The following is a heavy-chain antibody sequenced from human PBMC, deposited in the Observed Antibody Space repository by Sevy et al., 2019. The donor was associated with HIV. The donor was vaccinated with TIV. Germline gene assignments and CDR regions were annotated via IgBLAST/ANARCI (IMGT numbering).Heavy chain of an antibody. J-gene: IGHJ6*02. Sequence: GSLRLSCAASGFTFSSYAMHWVRQAPGKGLEWVSNIYSDGRTYYADSVRGRFTISRDTSKNTVYLEMKSLRAEDTAVYYCTREDIVLGEDNYYGMDVWGHGTTVTVSS. CDR3: TREDIVLGEDNYYGMDV. V-gene: IGHV3-53*01. CDR2: IYSDGRT. CDR1: GFTFSSYA. D-gene: IGHD2-15*01.